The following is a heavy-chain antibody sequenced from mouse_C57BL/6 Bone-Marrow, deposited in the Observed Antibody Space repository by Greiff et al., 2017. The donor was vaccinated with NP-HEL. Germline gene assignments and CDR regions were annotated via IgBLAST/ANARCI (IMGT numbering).Heavy chain of an antibody. Sequence: QVQLQQSGAELVRPGTSVKVSCKASGYAFTNYLIEWVKQRPGQGLEWIGVINPGSGGTNYNEKFKGKATLTADKSSSTAYMQRSSLTSEDSAVYFCARRPWVYFDYWGQGTTLTVSS. D-gene: IGHD4-1*01. CDR3: ARRPWVYFDY. J-gene: IGHJ2*01. V-gene: IGHV1-54*01. CDR2: INPGSGGT. CDR1: GYAFTNYL.